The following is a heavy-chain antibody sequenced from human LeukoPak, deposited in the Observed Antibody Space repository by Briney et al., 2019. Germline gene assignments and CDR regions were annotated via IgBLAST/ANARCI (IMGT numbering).Heavy chain of an antibody. V-gene: IGHV5-51*01. J-gene: IGHJ4*02. D-gene: IGHD3-22*01. Sequence: GESLKISCKGSGYSFTTYWIGWVRQMPGKGLEWMGIIYPGDSDARYSPSFQGQVTISADKSISTAYLQWSSLKASDTAMYYCARTYCYDSSGYYPKYYFDYWGQGALVTVSS. CDR3: ARTYCYDSSGYYPKYYFDY. CDR2: IYPGDSDA. CDR1: GYSFTTYW.